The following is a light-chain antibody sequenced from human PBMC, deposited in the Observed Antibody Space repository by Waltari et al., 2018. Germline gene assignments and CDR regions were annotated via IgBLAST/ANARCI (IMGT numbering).Light chain of an antibody. V-gene: IGLV4-69*01. CDR3: QTGGHGTWV. Sequence: QLVLTQSPSASASLGASVKLTCTLSSGHSTHAIAWLQKRPERGPRYLMKVNSDGSHNKGDEIPDRFSGSSSGAEHYLTISSLQSEDEADYYCQTGGHGTWVFGGGTKLTVL. CDR1: SGHSTHA. CDR2: VNSDGSH. J-gene: IGLJ3*02.